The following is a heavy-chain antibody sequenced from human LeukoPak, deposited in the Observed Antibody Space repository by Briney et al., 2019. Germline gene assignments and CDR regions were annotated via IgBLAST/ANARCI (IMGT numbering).Heavy chain of an antibody. D-gene: IGHD6-13*01. V-gene: IGHV4-39*07. CDR2: VYYSGGT. CDR1: GGSIDRSSFY. Sequence: SETLSLTCTVSGGSIDRSSFYWGWIRQSPGQGLEWIGHVYYSGGTYNNPSLGSRVTISADTSKNQFSLELSSLTAADTAVYYCARRVAAAGSNWYFDLWGRGTLVTVSS. CDR3: ARRVAAAGSNWYFDL. J-gene: IGHJ2*01.